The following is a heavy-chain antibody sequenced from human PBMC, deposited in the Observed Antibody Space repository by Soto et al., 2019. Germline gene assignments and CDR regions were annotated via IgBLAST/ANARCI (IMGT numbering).Heavy chain of an antibody. D-gene: IGHD2-15*01. CDR2: IIPIFGTA. CDR3: ARGTYCSGGSCDNSPPFDY. J-gene: IGHJ4*02. V-gene: IGHV1-69*13. Sequence: SVKVSCKASGGTFSSYAISWVRQAPGQGLEWMGGIIPIFGTANYAQKFQGRVTITADESTSTAYMELSSLRSEDTAVYYCARGTYCSGGSCDNSPPFDYWGQGTLVTVSS. CDR1: GGTFSSYA.